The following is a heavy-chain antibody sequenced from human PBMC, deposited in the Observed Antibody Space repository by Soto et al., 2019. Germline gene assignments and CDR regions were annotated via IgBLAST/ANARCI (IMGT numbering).Heavy chain of an antibody. V-gene: IGHV4-30-4*01. CDR2: IYYSGST. D-gene: IGHD2-8*01. Sequence: SETLSLTRTVSGGSISSGDYYWSWIRQPPGKGLEWIGYIYYSGSTYYNPSLKSRVTISVDTSKNQFSLKLSSVTAADTAVYYCARSGYCTNGVCYTPFDYWSQGTLVTVSS. CDR1: GGSISSGDYY. J-gene: IGHJ4*02. CDR3: ARSGYCTNGVCYTPFDY.